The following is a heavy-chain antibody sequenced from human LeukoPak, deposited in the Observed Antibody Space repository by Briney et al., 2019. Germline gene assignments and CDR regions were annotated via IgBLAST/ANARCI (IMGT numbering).Heavy chain of an antibody. Sequence: PSETLSLTCVVSGYSLTNDYYWAWIRQPPGKGLEWIGIAYHSGITFYNPSLKSRVTISIDTSKNQFSLNLNSVTAADAALYYCARFHTYYAFDIWGQGAMVTVSS. CDR1: GYSLTNDYY. CDR3: ARFHTYYAFDI. J-gene: IGHJ3*02. CDR2: AYHSGIT. V-gene: IGHV4-38-2*01. D-gene: IGHD2-21*01.